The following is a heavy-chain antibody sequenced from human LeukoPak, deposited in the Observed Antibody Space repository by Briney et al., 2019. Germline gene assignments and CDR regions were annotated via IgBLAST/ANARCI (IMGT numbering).Heavy chain of an antibody. Sequence: ASVKVSCKASGYTFTSYYMHWVRQAPGQGLEWMGIINPSGDSTTYALKFQGRVTMTRDTSTSTVYMELSSLRSEDTAVYYCARDRGSGSSRSLSHYSEGMDVWGQGTTVTVSS. CDR2: INPSGDST. CDR1: GYTFTSYY. J-gene: IGHJ6*02. V-gene: IGHV1-46*01. D-gene: IGHD3-10*01. CDR3: ARDRGSGSSRSLSHYSEGMDV.